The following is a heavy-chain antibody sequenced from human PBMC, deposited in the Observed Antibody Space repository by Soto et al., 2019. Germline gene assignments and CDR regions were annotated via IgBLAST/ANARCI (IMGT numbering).Heavy chain of an antibody. CDR3: AAAVPAEYVFPYYYMDV. D-gene: IGHD3-16*01. CDR1: GASISSYH. Sequence: QVQLQESGPGLVKPSETLSLTCTVSGASISSYHWSWIRQTPGKGLEWIGYIYYSGSANYNPSLKRRVTFAVDTSKTQVSLKLSSVTAADTGVYYCAAAVPAEYVFPYYYMDVWGKGTTVTVSS. J-gene: IGHJ6*03. CDR2: IYYSGSA. V-gene: IGHV4-59*01.